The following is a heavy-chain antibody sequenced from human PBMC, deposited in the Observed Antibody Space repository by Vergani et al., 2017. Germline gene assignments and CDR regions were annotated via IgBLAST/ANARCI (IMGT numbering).Heavy chain of an antibody. CDR3: ATVNIVGASIFGYAFDI. CDR2: FDPEDGET. CDR1: GYTLTELS. J-gene: IGHJ3*02. V-gene: IGHV1-24*01. D-gene: IGHD1-26*01. Sequence: VQLVQSGAEVKKPGASVKVSCKVSGYTLTELSMHWVRQAPGKGLEWMGGFDPEDGETIYEQKFQGRVIMTEDPSTDTDYMELSSLRSEDTAVYYCATVNIVGASIFGYAFDIWGQGTMVTVSS.